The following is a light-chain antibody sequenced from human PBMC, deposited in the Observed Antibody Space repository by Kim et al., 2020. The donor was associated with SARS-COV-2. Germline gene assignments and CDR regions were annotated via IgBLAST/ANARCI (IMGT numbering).Light chain of an antibody. CDR3: QQYNSYPLT. Sequence: DIQMTQSPSTLSASVGDRVTISCRASQSISSWLTWYQQRPGKAPNLLIYESSSLESGVPSRFSGSGSGTEFTLTISSLQPDDFATYYCQQYNSYPLTFGGGTQVDIK. CDR1: QSISSW. J-gene: IGKJ4*01. V-gene: IGKV1-5*03. CDR2: ESS.